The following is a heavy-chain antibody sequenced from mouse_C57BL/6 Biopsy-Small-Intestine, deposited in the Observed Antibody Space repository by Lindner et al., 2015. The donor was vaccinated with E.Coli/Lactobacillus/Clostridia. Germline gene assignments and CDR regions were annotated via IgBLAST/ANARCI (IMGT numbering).Heavy chain of an antibody. J-gene: IGHJ2*01. CDR1: GYTFTGYY. D-gene: IGHD3-1*01. Sequence: SVKVSCKASGYTFTGYYMHWVRQAPGQGLEWMGWINPNSGGTNYAQKFQGWVTMTRDTPISTVYMELSRLKSDDTAIYYCARESVAARMLDYWGQGTLVTVSS. CDR2: INPNSGGT. CDR3: ARESVAARMLDY. V-gene: IGHV1-62-3*01.